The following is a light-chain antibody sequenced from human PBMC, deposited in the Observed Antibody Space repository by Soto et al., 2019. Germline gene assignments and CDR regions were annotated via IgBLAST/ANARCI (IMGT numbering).Light chain of an antibody. CDR2: GAS. J-gene: IGKJ1*01. Sequence: TQSPATLSVSPGERATLSCTASQSVRSDLAWYQQKPGQAPRLLIYGASTRATGVPARFAGSGSGTDFTLTINSLQSEDFALYFCQQYNKWPPWTFGQGTKVDIK. CDR3: QQYNKWPPWT. CDR1: QSVRSD. V-gene: IGKV3-15*01.